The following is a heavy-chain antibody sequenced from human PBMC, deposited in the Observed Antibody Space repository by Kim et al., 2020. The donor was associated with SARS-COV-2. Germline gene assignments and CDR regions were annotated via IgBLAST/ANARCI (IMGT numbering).Heavy chain of an antibody. V-gene: IGHV3-23*01. D-gene: IGHD3-22*01. CDR3: AKVPYYDLYYFDY. J-gene: IGHJ4*02. Sequence: YADSGKGRFTISRDNFKNTLYLQMNSLRAEDTAVYYCAKVPYYDLYYFDYWGQGILVTVSS.